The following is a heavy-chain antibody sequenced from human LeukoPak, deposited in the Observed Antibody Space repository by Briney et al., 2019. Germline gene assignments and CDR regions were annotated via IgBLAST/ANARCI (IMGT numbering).Heavy chain of an antibody. D-gene: IGHD3-22*01. CDR1: GFTFSSYS. J-gene: IGHJ3*02. V-gene: IGHV3-21*01. Sequence: GGSLRLSCAASGFTFSSYSMNWVRQAPGKGLQWVSSISSSSSYIYYADSVKGRFTISRDNAKNSLYLQMNSLRAEDTAVYYCARVQSYDSSGYYPYDAFDIWGQGTMVTVSS. CDR3: ARVQSYDSSGYYPYDAFDI. CDR2: ISSSSSYI.